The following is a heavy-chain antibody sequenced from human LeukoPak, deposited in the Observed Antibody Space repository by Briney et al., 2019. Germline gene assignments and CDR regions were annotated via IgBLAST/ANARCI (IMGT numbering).Heavy chain of an antibody. D-gene: IGHD2-2*01. Sequence: PSGTLSLTCAVSGGSISSSNWWRWVRQPPGKGLEWIGEIYHSGSTNYNPSLKSRVTISVDKSKNQFSLKLSSVTAADTAVYYCARRPAAIEVEDYGMDVWGQGTTVTVSS. J-gene: IGHJ6*02. CDR3: ARRPAAIEVEDYGMDV. V-gene: IGHV4-4*02. CDR1: GGSISSSNW. CDR2: IYHSGST.